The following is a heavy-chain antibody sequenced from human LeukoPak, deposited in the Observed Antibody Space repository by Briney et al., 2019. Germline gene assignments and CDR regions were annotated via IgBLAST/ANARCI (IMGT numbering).Heavy chain of an antibody. CDR2: INPSGGST. D-gene: IGHD1-26*01. J-gene: IGHJ4*02. V-gene: IGHV1-46*01. CDR3: ARGSPNWVGATSHFDY. CDR1: GYTFTSYY. Sequence: GASVKVSCKTSGYTFTSYYMHWVRQAPGQGLEWMGIINPSGGSTSYAQKFQGRVTMTRDTSTSTVYMELSSLRSEDTAVYYCARGSPNWVGATSHFDYRGQGTLVTVSS.